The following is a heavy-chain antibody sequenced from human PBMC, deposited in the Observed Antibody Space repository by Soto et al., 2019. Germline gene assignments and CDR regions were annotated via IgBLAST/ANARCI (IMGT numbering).Heavy chain of an antibody. Sequence: TFSSNWMHWVGQDPGKGLVWVSRINSDVSSTSYADSVKGRFTISRDNAKNTLYLQMNSLRAEDTAVYYCARETIGYCSGGSCYPYYYYYGMDVWGQGTTVTVSS. J-gene: IGHJ6*02. CDR3: ARETIGYCSGGSCYPYYYYYGMDV. D-gene: IGHD2-15*01. V-gene: IGHV3-74*01. CDR1: TFSSNW. CDR2: INSDVSST.